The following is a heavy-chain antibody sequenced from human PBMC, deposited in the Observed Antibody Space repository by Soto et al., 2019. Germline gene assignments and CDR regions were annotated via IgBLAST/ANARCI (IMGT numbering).Heavy chain of an antibody. CDR2: IYYRGST. J-gene: IGHJ5*02. CDR1: GCSISSGGYY. D-gene: IGHD1-26*01. V-gene: IGHV4-31*03. CDR3: AAGSGSYYWFDP. Sequence: QVQLQESGPGLVKPSQTLSLTCTVSGCSISSGGYYWSWIRQHPGKGLEWIGYIYYRGSTYYNPSLKSRVTISVDTSKNQFALKLSSVTAADTAVYYCAAGSGSYYWFDPWGQGTLVTVSS.